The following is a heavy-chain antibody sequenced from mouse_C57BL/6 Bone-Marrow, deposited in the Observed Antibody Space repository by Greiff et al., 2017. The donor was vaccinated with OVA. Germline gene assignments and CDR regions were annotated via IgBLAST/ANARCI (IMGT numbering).Heavy chain of an antibody. J-gene: IGHJ4*01. CDR3: ARPLLGIYYYAMDY. Sequence: EVQGVESGGGLVQPGGSLSLSCAASGFTFTDYYMSWVRQPPGKALEWLGFIRNKANGYTTEYSASVKGRFTISRDNSQSILYLQMNALRAEDSATYDCARPLLGIYYYAMDYWGQGTSVTVSS. CDR2: IRNKANGYTT. CDR1: GFTFTDYY. D-gene: IGHD2-10*01. V-gene: IGHV7-3*01.